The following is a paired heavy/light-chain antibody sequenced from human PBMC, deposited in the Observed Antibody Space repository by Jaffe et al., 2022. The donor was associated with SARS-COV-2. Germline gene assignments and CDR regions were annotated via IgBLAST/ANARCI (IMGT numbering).Heavy chain of an antibody. CDR2: ISHTAST. Sequence: QVQLQQWGAGLLKPSETLSLSCTIYGGSFSGYHWTWIRQPPGKGLEWIGEISHTASTDYNPSLKSRVTISLDTSKNQFSLKLSSVTAADTAIYFCARVGRFGDTDPWGQGTLVTVSS. D-gene: IGHD3-10*01. CDR3: ARVGRFGDTDP. CDR1: GGSFSGYH. V-gene: IGHV4-34*02. J-gene: IGHJ5*02.
Light chain of an antibody. CDR2: AAS. CDR1: QNIGNY. V-gene: IGKV1-39*01. Sequence: DIQMTQSPSSLSAFVGDGVTITCRASQNIGNYLNWYLQKPGKAPKLLIYAASSLRSGVPSRFSGSKSGTDFTLTISSLQPEDFATYYCQQSSSPRAFGQGTKVEIK. J-gene: IGKJ1*01. CDR3: QQSSSPRA.